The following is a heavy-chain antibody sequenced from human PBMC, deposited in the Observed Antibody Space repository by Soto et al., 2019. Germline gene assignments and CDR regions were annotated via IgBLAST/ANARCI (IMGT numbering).Heavy chain of an antibody. CDR3: ARVGALWFGEGGDY. D-gene: IGHD3-10*01. V-gene: IGHV4-39*01. J-gene: IGHJ4*02. Sequence: QLQLQESGPGLVKPSETLSLTCTVSGGSISSSSYYWGWIRQPPGKGLEWIGSIYYSGSTYYNPSLKSRVTISVDTSKNQFSLRLSSVTAAETAVYYCARVGALWFGEGGDYWGQGTLVTVSS. CDR1: GGSISSSSYY. CDR2: IYYSGST.